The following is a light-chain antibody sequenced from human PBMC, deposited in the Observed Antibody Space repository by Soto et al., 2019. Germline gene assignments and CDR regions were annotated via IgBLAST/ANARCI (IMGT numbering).Light chain of an antibody. CDR2: GAS. J-gene: IGKJ3*01. CDR1: QNIRNY. V-gene: IGKV1-39*01. CDR3: QQSYTAVFT. Sequence: DIQMTQSPSSLSASVGDRVTITCRASQNIRNYLNWYQQKPGKTPNLLIYGASSLQSGVPSRFSGSGSETYFTLTINNLQPEDFATYYCQQSYTAVFTFGPGTKVDVK.